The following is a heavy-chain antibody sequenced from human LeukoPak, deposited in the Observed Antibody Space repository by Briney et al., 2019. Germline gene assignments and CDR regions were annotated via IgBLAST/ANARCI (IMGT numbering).Heavy chain of an antibody. CDR2: IYYSGST. Sequence: SETLSLTCTVSGGSISSYYWSWIRQPPGKGLEWIGYIYYSGSTNYNPSLKSRVTISVDTSKNQFSLKLSSVTAADTAVYYCAGLIAVAGFAEYYYGMDVWGQGTSVTVSS. CDR3: AGLIAVAGFAEYYYGMDV. CDR1: GGSISSYY. D-gene: IGHD6-19*01. J-gene: IGHJ6*02. V-gene: IGHV4-59*01.